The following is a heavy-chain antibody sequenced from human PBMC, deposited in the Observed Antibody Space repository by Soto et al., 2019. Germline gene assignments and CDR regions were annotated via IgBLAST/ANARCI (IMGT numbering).Heavy chain of an antibody. V-gene: IGHV4-30-2*01. CDR3: ARVPGP. J-gene: IGHJ5*02. D-gene: IGHD7-27*01. Sequence: SETQSLTCAVSGGSSSGGGYSWSWIRQPPGKGLEWIGYIYHSGSTYYNPSLKSRVTISVDRSKNQFSLKLSSVTAADTAVYYCARVPGPWGQGTLVTVSS. CDR1: GGSSSGGGYS. CDR2: IYHSGST.